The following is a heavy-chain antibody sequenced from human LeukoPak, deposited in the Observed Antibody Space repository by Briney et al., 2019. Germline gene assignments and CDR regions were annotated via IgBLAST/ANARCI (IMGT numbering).Heavy chain of an antibody. D-gene: IGHD2-2*02. CDR3: ARDEEYCSSTSCHNAFDI. Sequence: SVKVSCKASGGTFSSYAISWVRQAPGQGLEWMGGIIPIFGTANYAQKFQDRVTITTDESTSTAYMELSSLRSEDTAVYYCARDEEYCSSTSCHNAFDIWGQGTMVTVSS. J-gene: IGHJ3*02. CDR2: IIPIFGTA. CDR1: GGTFSSYA. V-gene: IGHV1-69*05.